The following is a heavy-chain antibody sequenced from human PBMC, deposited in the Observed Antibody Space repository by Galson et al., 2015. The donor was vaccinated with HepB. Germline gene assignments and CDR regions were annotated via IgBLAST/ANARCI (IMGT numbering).Heavy chain of an antibody. CDR2: ISGGST. V-gene: IGHV3-38-3*01. J-gene: IGHJ6*02. CDR3: ARGSAAGTKISYGMDV. D-gene: IGHD6-13*01. Sequence: SLRLSCAASGFTVSSNEMSWVRQAPGKGLEWVSSISGGSTYYADSRKGRFTISRDNSKNTLYLQMNSLRAEDTAVYYCARGSAAGTKISYGMDVWGQGTTVTVSS. CDR1: GFTVSSNE.